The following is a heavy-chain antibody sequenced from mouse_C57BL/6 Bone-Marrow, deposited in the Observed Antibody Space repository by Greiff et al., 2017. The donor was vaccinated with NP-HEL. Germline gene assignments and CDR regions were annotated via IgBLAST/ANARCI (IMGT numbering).Heavy chain of an antibody. CDR2: INYDGSST. CDR3: ARGHYYGSRDPYWYFDV. CDR1: GFTFSDYY. D-gene: IGHD1-1*01. Sequence: EVKVVESEGGLVQPGSSMKLSCTASGFTFSDYYMAWVRQVPEKGLEWVANINYDGSSTYYLDSLKSRFIISIDNAKNILYLQMSSLKSEDTATYYCARGHYYGSRDPYWYFDVWGTGTTVTVSS. V-gene: IGHV5-16*01. J-gene: IGHJ1*03.